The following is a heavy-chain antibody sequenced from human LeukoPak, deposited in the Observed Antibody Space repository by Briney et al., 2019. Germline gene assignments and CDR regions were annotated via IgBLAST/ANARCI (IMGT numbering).Heavy chain of an antibody. Sequence: GGSLRLSCAASGFTFSSYEMNWVRQAPGKGLEWVSYISSSGTTMYYADSMKGRFTVSRDNAKNSLYLQINTLRAEDTAVYYCARGFGYGFGYWGQGTLVTVS. J-gene: IGHJ4*02. V-gene: IGHV3-48*03. CDR3: ARGFGYGFGY. D-gene: IGHD5-18*01. CDR2: ISSSGTTM. CDR1: GFTFSSYE.